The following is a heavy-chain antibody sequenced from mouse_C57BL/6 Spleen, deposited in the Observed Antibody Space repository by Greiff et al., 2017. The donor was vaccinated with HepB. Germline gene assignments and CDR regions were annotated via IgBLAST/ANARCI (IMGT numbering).Heavy chain of an antibody. V-gene: IGHV3-6*01. CDR3: ARERHDGYYRYFDV. D-gene: IGHD2-3*01. Sequence: EVQLVESGPGLVKPSQSLSLTCSVTGYSITSGYYWNWIRQFPGNKLEWMGYISYDGSNNYNPSLKNRISITRDTSKNQFFLKLNSVTTEDTATYYCARERHDGYYRYFDVWGTGTTVTVSS. CDR2: ISYDGSN. J-gene: IGHJ1*03. CDR1: GYSITSGYY.